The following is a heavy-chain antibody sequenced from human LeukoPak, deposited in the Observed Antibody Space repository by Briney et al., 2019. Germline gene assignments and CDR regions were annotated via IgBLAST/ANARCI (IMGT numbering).Heavy chain of an antibody. V-gene: IGHV1-8*01. J-gene: IGHJ4*02. Sequence: ASVRVSCKASGYTFTSYDINWVRQATGQGLEWMGWMNPNSGNTGYAQKFQGRVTVTRNTSISTAYMELSSLRSEDTAVYYCARGLIAAAADYWGQGTLVTVSS. CDR2: MNPNSGNT. D-gene: IGHD6-13*01. CDR1: GYTFTSYD. CDR3: ARGLIAAAADY.